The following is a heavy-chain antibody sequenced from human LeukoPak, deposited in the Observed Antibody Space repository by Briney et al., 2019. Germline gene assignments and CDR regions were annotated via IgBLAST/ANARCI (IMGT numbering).Heavy chain of an antibody. Sequence: ASVKVSCKSSGFTFTDEYIHWVRQAPGQGLEWMGWINPYSGAINYAQKFQGRVTLTRDTSISTAYMDLSLTSDDTAVYYCAKFDQDWGTFDYWGQGTVVTVSS. J-gene: IGHJ4*02. CDR1: GFTFTDEY. D-gene: IGHD7-27*01. CDR3: AKFDQDWGTFDY. V-gene: IGHV1-2*02. CDR2: INPYSGAI.